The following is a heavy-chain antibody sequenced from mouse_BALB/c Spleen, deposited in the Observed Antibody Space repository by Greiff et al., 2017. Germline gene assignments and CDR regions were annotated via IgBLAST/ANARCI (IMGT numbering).Heavy chain of an antibody. CDR2: IRNKANGYTT. Sequence: EVKLQESGGGLVQPGGSLRLSCATSGFTFTDYYMSWVRQPPGKALEWLGFIRNKANGYTTEYSASVKGRFTISRDNSQSILYLQMNTLRAEDSATYYCARDWGGDYWGQGTTLTVSS. J-gene: IGHJ2*01. CDR1: GFTFTDYY. CDR3: ARDWGGDY. V-gene: IGHV7-3*02.